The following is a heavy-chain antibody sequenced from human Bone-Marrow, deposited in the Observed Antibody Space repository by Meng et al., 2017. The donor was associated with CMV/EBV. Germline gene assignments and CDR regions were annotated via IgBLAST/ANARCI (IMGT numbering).Heavy chain of an antibody. CDR2: IYSGGNT. CDR3: ARDRVEMGYCSSTSCYTNYYYGMDV. Sequence: GGSLRLSCAASGFTFSSYSMSWVRQAPGKGLEWVSVIYSGGNTHHADSVKGRFTISRDHLKNTLYLQMNSLRAEDTAVYFCARDRVEMGYCSSTSCYTNYYYGMDVWGQGTTVTVSS. CDR1: GFTFSSYS. D-gene: IGHD2-2*02. V-gene: IGHV3-66*02. J-gene: IGHJ6*02.